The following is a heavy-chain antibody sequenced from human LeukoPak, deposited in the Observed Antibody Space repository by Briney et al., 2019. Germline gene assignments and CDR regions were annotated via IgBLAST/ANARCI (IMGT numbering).Heavy chain of an antibody. Sequence: ASVTVSCKASGYTFTSYDINWVRQATGRGREWMGWMNPNSGNTGYAQKFQGRVTMTRNTSISTAYMELSSLRSEDTAVYYCARGHYYYGSGGKDYWGQGTLVTVSS. CDR3: ARGHYYYGSGGKDY. J-gene: IGHJ4*02. D-gene: IGHD3-10*01. V-gene: IGHV1-8*01. CDR1: GYTFTSYD. CDR2: MNPNSGNT.